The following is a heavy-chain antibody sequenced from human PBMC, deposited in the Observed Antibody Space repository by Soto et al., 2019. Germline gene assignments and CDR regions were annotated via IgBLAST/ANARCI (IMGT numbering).Heavy chain of an antibody. CDR3: ARDLAVAAHNWFDP. J-gene: IGHJ5*02. CDR1: GFTFSRYG. CDR2: IKQDGSEK. D-gene: IGHD2-15*01. Sequence: PGGSLRLSCAASGFTFSRYGMHWVRQAPGKGLEWVANIKQDGSEKYYVDSVKGRFTISRDNAKNSLYLQMNSLRAEDTAVYYCARDLAVAAHNWFDPWGQGTLVTVSS. V-gene: IGHV3-7*03.